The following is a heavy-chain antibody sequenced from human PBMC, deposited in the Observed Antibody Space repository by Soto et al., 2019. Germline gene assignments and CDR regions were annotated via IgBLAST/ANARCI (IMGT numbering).Heavy chain of an antibody. CDR1: GFTFSSYW. CDR3: AGHLCGDRDD. Sequence: EVQLVESGGGLVQPGGSLRLSCAASGFTFSSYWMHWVRQAPGKGLVWVSRINSDGSSTYYADSVKGRITISRDNAKNSQYLHMNCLGADDTGVEYWAGHLCGDRDDWGQGTLVTVAS. J-gene: IGHJ4*02. CDR2: INSDGSST. V-gene: IGHV3-74*01. D-gene: IGHD3-10*01.